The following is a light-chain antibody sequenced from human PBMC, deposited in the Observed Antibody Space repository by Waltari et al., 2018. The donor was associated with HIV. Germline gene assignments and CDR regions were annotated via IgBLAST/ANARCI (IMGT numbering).Light chain of an antibody. CDR2: YDS. V-gene: IGLV3-21*04. CDR1: NIGSKS. Sequence: SYVLAQPPSVSVAPGKTARLTCGGNNIGSKSVHWYQQKPGQAPVVVIYYDSDRPSGIPELFSGSNSGNTATLTISRVEAGDEADYYCQVWDSSSDAYVFGTGTKVTVL. CDR3: QVWDSSSDAYV. J-gene: IGLJ1*01.